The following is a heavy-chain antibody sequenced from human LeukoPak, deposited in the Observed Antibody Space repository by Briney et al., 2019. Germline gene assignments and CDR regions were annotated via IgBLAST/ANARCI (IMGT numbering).Heavy chain of an antibody. V-gene: IGHV1-2*02. Sequence: GASVKVSCKASGGTFSSYAISWVRQAPGQGLEWMGWINPNSGGTNYAQKFQGRVTMTRDTSISTAYMELSRLRSDDTAVYYCARDYSYYGSGSHGYWGQGTLVTVSS. J-gene: IGHJ4*02. CDR1: GGTFSSYA. CDR2: INPNSGGT. CDR3: ARDYSYYGSGSHGY. D-gene: IGHD3-10*01.